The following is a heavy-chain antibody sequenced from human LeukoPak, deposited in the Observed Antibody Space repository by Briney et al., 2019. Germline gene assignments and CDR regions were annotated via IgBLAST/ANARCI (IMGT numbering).Heavy chain of an antibody. CDR3: ARSHIRYFDPGYFDY. CDR1: GFTFSSYG. D-gene: IGHD3-9*01. CDR2: ISYDGSNK. Sequence: GGSLRLSCAASGFTFSSYGMHWVRQAPGKGLEWVAVISYDGSNKYYADSVKGRFTISRDNSKNTLYLQMNSLRAEDTAVYYCARSHIRYFDPGYFDYWGQGTLVTVSS. V-gene: IGHV3-30*03. J-gene: IGHJ4*02.